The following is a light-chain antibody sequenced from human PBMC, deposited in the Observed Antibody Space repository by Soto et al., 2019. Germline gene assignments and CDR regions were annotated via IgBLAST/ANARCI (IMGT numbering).Light chain of an antibody. CDR1: SGSVSVSNY. CDR3: VLYMRSGLRV. CDR2: STN. V-gene: IGLV8-61*01. J-gene: IGLJ2*01. Sequence: QTVVTQEPSFSVSPGATVTLTCGLSSGSVSVSNYPSWYQQTPGQAPRMLMYSTNTRSSGVPDRISGSILGNKAALTITGAQADDESDYYCVLYMRSGLRVFGGGTKLTVL.